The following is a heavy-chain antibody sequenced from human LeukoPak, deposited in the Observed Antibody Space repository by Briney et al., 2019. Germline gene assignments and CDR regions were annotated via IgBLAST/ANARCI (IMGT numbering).Heavy chain of an antibody. J-gene: IGHJ4*02. CDR1: GFTFSSYE. CDR2: ISSSGSPV. CDR3: AAKEGTRSDFDY. Sequence: GGSLRLSCAASGFTFSSYEMNWVRQALGKGLEWVSYISSSGSPVYYPDSVKGRFSISTDKAEKSLYLQIISLRVEDTAVYYCAAKEGTRSDFDYWGQGILVTVSS. D-gene: IGHD1/OR15-1a*01. V-gene: IGHV3-48*03.